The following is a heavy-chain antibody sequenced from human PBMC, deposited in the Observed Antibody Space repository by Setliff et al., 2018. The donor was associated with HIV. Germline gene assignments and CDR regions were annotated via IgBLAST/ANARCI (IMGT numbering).Heavy chain of an antibody. CDR2: ISGNGGKT. V-gene: IGHV3-23*01. D-gene: IGHD1-1*01. CDR3: TSNDGPGGPNFFDY. CDR1: GFTFSSYG. Sequence: GGSLRLSCAASGFTFSSYGMSWVRQAPERGLEWVSEISGNGGKTYYVDSVKGRFTISRDNSKNTVYLQMNSLRVEDTALYYCTSNDGPGGPNFFDYWGRGTLVTVSS. J-gene: IGHJ4*02.